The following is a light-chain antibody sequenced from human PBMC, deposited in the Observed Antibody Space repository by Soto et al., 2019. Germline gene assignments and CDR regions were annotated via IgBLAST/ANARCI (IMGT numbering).Light chain of an antibody. CDR1: SSDVGGYDY. V-gene: IGLV2-14*01. CDR3: SSYTSSSTYV. J-gene: IGLJ1*01. Sequence: QSALTQPASGSGSPGQSIAISCTGTSSDVGGYDYVSWYKQHPGKDPKLMIYDVSNRPSGVSNRFSGSKSDNTASLTISGLQAEDEADYYCSSYTSSSTYVFGTGTKLTVL. CDR2: DVS.